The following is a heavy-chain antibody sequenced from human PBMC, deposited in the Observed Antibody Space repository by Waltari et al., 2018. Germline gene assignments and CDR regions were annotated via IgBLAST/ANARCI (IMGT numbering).Heavy chain of an antibody. CDR1: AFTFSDRT. V-gene: IGHV3-21*02. Sequence: EVQLVESGGGLVKPGGSLRLSCAASAFTFSDRTLHWVRQAPGKGLEWVSSINSGATSIYYADSMRGRFTISRDNARNSLYLQMNSLRAEDTAVYYSSTAFMGGISPPYYFDYWGRGILVTVSS. CDR3: STAFMGGISPPYYFDY. J-gene: IGHJ4*02. CDR2: INSGATSI. D-gene: IGHD1-26*01.